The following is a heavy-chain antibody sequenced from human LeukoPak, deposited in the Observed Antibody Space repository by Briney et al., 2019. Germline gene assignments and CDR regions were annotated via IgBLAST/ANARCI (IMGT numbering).Heavy chain of an antibody. CDR1: GGSISSSSYY. V-gene: IGHV4-39*01. CDR2: IYYSGST. D-gene: IGHD3-22*01. J-gene: IGHJ4*02. Sequence: SETLSLTSTVSGGSISSSSYYWGWIRQPPGEGLEWIGSIYYSGSTYYNPSLKSRVTISVDTSENQFSLKLSSVTAADTAVYYCAGLTYYYDSSGYHLDYWGQGTLVTVSS. CDR3: AGLTYYYDSSGYHLDY.